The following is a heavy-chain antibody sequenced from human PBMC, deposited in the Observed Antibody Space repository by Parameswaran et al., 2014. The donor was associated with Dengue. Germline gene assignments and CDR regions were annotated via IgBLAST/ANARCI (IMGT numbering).Heavy chain of an antibody. D-gene: IGHD3-10*01. J-gene: IGHJ6*02. V-gene: IGHV1-8*01. Sequence: PGASVKVSCKASGYTFTSYDINWVRQATGQGLEWMGWMNPNSGNTGYAQKFQGRVTMTRNTSISTAYMELSSLRSEDTAVYYCARLLMVRGVIRNYYYGMDVWGQGTTVTVSS. CDR1: GYTFTSYD. CDR2: MNPNSGNT. CDR3: ARLLMVRGVIRNYYYGMDV.